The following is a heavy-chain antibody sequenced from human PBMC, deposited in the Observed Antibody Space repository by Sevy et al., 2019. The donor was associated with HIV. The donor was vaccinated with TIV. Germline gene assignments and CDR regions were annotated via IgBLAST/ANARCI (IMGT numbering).Heavy chain of an antibody. D-gene: IGHD3-16*01. Sequence: SETLSITCTVSGGSINSAGYYWSWIRQHPGKGLEWIGYIYYSGTTNYNPSLKGRLTMSLDTSKNQFSLELSSVTAADTTVYYCARDSDLSWDNWFNPWGQGTLVTVSS. CDR1: GGSINSAGYY. CDR3: ARDSDLSWDNWFNP. V-gene: IGHV4-31*03. J-gene: IGHJ5*02. CDR2: IYYSGTT.